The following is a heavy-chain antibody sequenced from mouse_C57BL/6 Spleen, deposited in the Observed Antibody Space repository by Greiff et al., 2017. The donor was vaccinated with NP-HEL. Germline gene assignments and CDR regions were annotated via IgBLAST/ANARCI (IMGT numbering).Heavy chain of an antibody. D-gene: IGHD4-1*01. V-gene: IGHV1-22*01. CDR1: GYTFTDYN. J-gene: IGHJ2*01. Sequence: VQLQQSGPELVKPGASVKMSCKASGYTFTDYNMHWVKQSHGKSLEWIGYINPNNGGTNYNQKFKGKSTLTVDKSSSKAYMQLSSLTSEDSAVYYCARGRATGTDFDYWGQGTTLTVSS. CDR2: INPNNGGT. CDR3: ARGRATGTDFDY.